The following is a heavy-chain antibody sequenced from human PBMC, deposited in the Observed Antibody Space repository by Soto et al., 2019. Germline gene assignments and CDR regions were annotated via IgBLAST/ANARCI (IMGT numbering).Heavy chain of an antibody. V-gene: IGHV1-3*01. Sequence: QVQLVQSGAEVKKPGASVKVSCKASGYTFTSYAMHWVRQAPGQRLEWMGWINAGNGNTKYSQKFQGRVTITRDTSASTAYMELSSLRSEDTAVYYCARAPLPYSSSSKYFDLWGRGTLVTVSS. CDR3: ARAPLPYSSSSKYFDL. D-gene: IGHD6-6*01. J-gene: IGHJ2*01. CDR2: INAGNGNT. CDR1: GYTFTSYA.